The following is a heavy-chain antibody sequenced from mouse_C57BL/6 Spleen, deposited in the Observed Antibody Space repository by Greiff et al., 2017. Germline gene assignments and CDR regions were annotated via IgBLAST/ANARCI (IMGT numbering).Heavy chain of an antibody. V-gene: IGHV6-3*01. CDR3: TAIYYGAWFAY. Sequence: EVKLVESGGGLVQPGGSMKLSCVASGFTFSNYWMNWVRQSPEKGLEWVAQIRLKSDNYATPYAESVKGRFTISRDDSKSSVYLQMNNLRAEDTGIYYCTAIYYGAWFAYWGQGTLVTVSA. CDR1: GFTFSNYW. J-gene: IGHJ3*01. CDR2: IRLKSDNYAT. D-gene: IGHD1-1*01.